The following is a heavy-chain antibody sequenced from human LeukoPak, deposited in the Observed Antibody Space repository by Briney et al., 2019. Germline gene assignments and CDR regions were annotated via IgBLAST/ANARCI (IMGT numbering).Heavy chain of an antibody. CDR2: INHSGST. V-gene: IGHV4-34*01. CDR1: GGSFSGYY. CDR3: AGGRYGYSYGYISGAAFDI. J-gene: IGHJ3*02. Sequence: SETLSLTCAVYGGSFSGYYWSWIRQPPGKGLEWIGEINHSGSTNYNPSLKSRVTISVDTSKNQFSLKLSSVTAADTAVYYCAGGRYGYSYGYISGAAFDIWGQGTMVTVSS. D-gene: IGHD5-18*01.